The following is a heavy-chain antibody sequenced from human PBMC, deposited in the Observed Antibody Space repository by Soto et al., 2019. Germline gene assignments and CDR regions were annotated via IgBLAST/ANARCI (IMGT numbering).Heavy chain of an antibody. CDR2: ISSNGDIT. J-gene: IGHJ6*02. Sequence: VQLVESGGGLAQPGESLRLACAASGFTFSTYWMHWVRQVPGKGLMWVSRISSNGDITNSADSVKGRFTISRDNAKNTLYLQMDSLTADDTAVYYCARSYDYLWGNYRYTYGMDVWGQGTTVTVS. D-gene: IGHD3-16*02. V-gene: IGHV3-74*01. CDR1: GFTFSTYW. CDR3: ARSYDYLWGNYRYTYGMDV.